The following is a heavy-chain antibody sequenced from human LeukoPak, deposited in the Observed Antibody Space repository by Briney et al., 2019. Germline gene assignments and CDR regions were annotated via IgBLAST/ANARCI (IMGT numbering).Heavy chain of an antibody. CDR3: ASTYYYDSSGYYRALGY. CDR2: INPSGGST. J-gene: IGHJ4*02. CDR1: GYTFTSFD. V-gene: IGHV1-46*01. Sequence: GASVKVSCKASGYTFTSFDINWVRQAAGQGLEWMGIINPSGGSTSYAQKFQGRVTMTRDTSTSTVYMELSSLRSKDTAVYYCASTYYYDSSGYYRALGYWGQGTLVTVSS. D-gene: IGHD3-22*01.